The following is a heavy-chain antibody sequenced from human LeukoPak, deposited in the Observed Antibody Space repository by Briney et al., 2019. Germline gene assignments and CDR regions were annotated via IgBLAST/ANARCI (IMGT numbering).Heavy chain of an antibody. D-gene: IGHD3-22*01. J-gene: IGHJ4*02. CDR2: VSSSGSTI. V-gene: IGHV3-48*03. CDR1: GFTFSSYE. CDR3: AVGGAYDYDSSGSDY. Sequence: PGGSLRLSCAASGFTFSSYEMNWVRQAPGKGLEWVSYVSSSGSTIYYADSVKGRFTISRDNAKNSLYLQMNSLRAEDTAVYYCAVGGAYDYDSSGSDYWGQGTLVTVSS.